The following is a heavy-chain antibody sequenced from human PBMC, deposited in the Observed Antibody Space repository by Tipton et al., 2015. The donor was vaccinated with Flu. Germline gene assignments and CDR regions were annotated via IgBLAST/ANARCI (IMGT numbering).Heavy chain of an antibody. V-gene: IGHV4-59*08. CDR2: IFYSVST. Sequence: TLSLTCTVSGGSISAYSWSWIRQPPGNALEWIGYIFYSVSTDYNPSLKSRVTILVDTSKNQFSLKLSSLTAADSAVYFCARLAYGSGTYFFDYWGQGTLVTVSS. J-gene: IGHJ4*02. D-gene: IGHD3-10*01. CDR1: GGSISAYS. CDR3: ARLAYGSGTYFFDY.